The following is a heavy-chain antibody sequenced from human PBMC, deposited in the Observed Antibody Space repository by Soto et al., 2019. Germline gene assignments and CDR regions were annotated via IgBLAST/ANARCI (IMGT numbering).Heavy chain of an antibody. CDR1: GLTCRRHW. Sequence: GGYLRPSCPGSGLTCRRHWMQWDHQDTGKGLEWVSGINSNSSTIGYADSVKVRFTISRDNAKNSLYLQMNSLRAEDTALYYCAKVLEPLPAKDAFDIWGQGTMVTV. CDR2: INSNSSTI. CDR3: AKVLEPLPAKDAFDI. V-gene: IGHV3-9*01. J-gene: IGHJ3*02.